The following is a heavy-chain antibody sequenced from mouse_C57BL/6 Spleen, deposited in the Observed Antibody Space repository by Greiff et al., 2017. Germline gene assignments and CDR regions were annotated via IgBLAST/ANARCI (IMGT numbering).Heavy chain of an antibody. J-gene: IGHJ4*01. Sequence: QVQLKESGPGLVAPSQSLSITCTVSGFSLTSYAISWVRQPPGKGLEWLGVIWTGGGTNYNSALKSRLSISKDNSKSQVFLKMNSLQTDDTARYYCAINPTVVEGYAMDYWGQGTSVTVSS. CDR2: IWTGGGT. D-gene: IGHD1-1*01. V-gene: IGHV2-9-1*01. CDR3: AINPTVVEGYAMDY. CDR1: GFSLTSYA.